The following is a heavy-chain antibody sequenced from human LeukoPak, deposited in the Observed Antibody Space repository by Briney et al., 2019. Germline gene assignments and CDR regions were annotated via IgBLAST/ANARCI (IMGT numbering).Heavy chain of an antibody. J-gene: IGHJ4*02. CDR1: GGSFSGYY. CDR2: INHSGST. Sequence: PSETLSLTCAVYGGSFSGYYWSWIRQPPGKGLEWIGEINHSGSTNYNPSLKSRVTIPVDTSKNQFSLKLSSVTAADTAVYYCARNVLLWFGEFGFDYWGQGTLVTVSS. D-gene: IGHD3-10*01. CDR3: ARNVLLWFGEFGFDY. V-gene: IGHV4-34*01.